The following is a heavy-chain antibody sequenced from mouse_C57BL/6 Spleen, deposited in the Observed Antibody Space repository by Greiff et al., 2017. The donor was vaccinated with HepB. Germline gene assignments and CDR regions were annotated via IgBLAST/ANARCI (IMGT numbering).Heavy chain of an antibody. Sequence: QVHVKQSGAELARPGASVKMSCKASGYTFTSYTMHWVKQRPGQGLEWIGYINPSSGYTKYNQKFKDKATLTADKSSSTAYMQLSSLTSEDSAVYYCARTSGNYYAMDYWGQGTSATVSS. D-gene: IGHD2-1*01. CDR1: GYTFTSYT. V-gene: IGHV1-4*01. CDR3: ARTSGNYYAMDY. J-gene: IGHJ4*01. CDR2: INPSSGYT.